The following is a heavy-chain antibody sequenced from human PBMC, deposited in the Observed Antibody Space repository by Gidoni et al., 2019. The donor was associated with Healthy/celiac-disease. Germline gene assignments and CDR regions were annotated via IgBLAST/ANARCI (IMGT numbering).Heavy chain of an antibody. CDR1: GYTFTSYA. V-gene: IGHV1-3*01. CDR2: INAGNGNT. D-gene: IGHD1-26*01. J-gene: IGHJ4*02. CDR3: ARDGGGSYGYFDY. Sequence: QVQLVQSGAEVKKPGASVKVSCKASGYTFTSYAMHWVRQAPGQRLEWMGWINAGNGNTKYSQKFQGRVTITRDTSASTAYMELSSLRSEDTAVYYCARDGGGSYGYFDYWGQGTLVTVSS.